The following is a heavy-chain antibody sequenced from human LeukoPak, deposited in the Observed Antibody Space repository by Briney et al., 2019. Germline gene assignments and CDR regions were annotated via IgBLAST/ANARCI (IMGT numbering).Heavy chain of an antibody. CDR1: GGSISSYY. Sequence: SETLSLTCTVSGGSISSYYWSWIRQPAGKGLEWIGRIYTSGSTNYNPPLKSRVTMSVDTSKNQFSLKLSSVTAADTAVYYCARSHPYYYDSSGYEFDYWGQGTLVTVSS. CDR3: ARSHPYYYDSSGYEFDY. D-gene: IGHD3-22*01. CDR2: IYTSGST. J-gene: IGHJ4*02. V-gene: IGHV4-4*07.